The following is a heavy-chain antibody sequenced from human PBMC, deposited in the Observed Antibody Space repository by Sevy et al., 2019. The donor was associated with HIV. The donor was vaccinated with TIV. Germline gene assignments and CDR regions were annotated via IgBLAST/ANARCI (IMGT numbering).Heavy chain of an antibody. V-gene: IGHV4-59*01. CDR3: ARDRHDFWSGFFDY. CDR2: IYYSGST. Sequence: PTETLSLTCTVSGGSISSYYWSWIRQPPGKGLEWIGYIYYSGSTNYNPSLKSRVTISVDTSKNQFSLKLSSVTAADTAVYYCARDRHDFWSGFFDYWGQGTLVTVSS. CDR1: GGSISSYY. D-gene: IGHD3-3*01. J-gene: IGHJ4*02.